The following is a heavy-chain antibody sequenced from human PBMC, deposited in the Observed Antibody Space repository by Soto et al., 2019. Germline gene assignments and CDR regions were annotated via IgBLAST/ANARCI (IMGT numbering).Heavy chain of an antibody. Sequence: ASVKVSCKASGYTFTGYAMHWVRQAPGQRLEWMGWINAGNGNTKYSQKFQGRVTITRDTSASTAYMELNSLRAEDTAVYYCARGYCSGGSSYHEYVQHWGQATLVTVSS. V-gene: IGHV1-3*01. D-gene: IGHD2-15*01. J-gene: IGHJ1*01. CDR3: ARGYCSGGSSYHEYVQH. CDR1: GYTFTGYA. CDR2: INAGNGNT.